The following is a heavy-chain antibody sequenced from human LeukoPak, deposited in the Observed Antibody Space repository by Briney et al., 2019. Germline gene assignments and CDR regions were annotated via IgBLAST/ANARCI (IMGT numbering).Heavy chain of an antibody. CDR2: MSSDSSFI. Sequence: PGGSLRLSCVASGFTFRSYAMNWVRQALGKGLEWVSYMSSDSSFINYADSVKGRFTISRDNAKNSLFLQMDSPRADDTAVYYCARGEVATTYYYGMDVWGQGTTVTVSS. V-gene: IGHV3-21*05. J-gene: IGHJ6*02. CDR1: GFTFRSYA. D-gene: IGHD5-12*01. CDR3: ARGEVATTYYYGMDV.